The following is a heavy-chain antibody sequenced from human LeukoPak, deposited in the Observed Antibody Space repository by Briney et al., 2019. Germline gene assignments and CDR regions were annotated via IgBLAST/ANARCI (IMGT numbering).Heavy chain of an antibody. CDR1: GYTFTGYY. CDR2: INPNSGGT. Sequence: ASVKVSCKASGYTFTGYYMHWVRQAPGQGLEWMGWINPNSGGTNYAQKFQGRVTMTRDTSISTAYMELSRLRSDDTAVYHCAREGSSYNWFDPWGQGTLVTVSS. V-gene: IGHV1-2*02. CDR3: AREGSSYNWFDP. J-gene: IGHJ5*02.